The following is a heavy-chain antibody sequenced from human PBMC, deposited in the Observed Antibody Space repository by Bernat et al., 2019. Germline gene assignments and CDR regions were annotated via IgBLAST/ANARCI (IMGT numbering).Heavy chain of an antibody. CDR2: IRSKANSYAT. J-gene: IGHJ6*02. CDR1: GFTFSGSA. D-gene: IGHD2-2*01. Sequence: EVQLVESGGGLVQPGGSLKLSCAASGFTFSGSAMHWVRQASGKGLEWVGRIRSKANSYATAYAASVKGRFTISRDDSKNTAYLQMNSLKTADTAVYYCTRPRVVPAAKLDYGIDVWGQGTTVTVSS. CDR3: TRPRVVPAAKLDYGIDV. V-gene: IGHV3-73*01.